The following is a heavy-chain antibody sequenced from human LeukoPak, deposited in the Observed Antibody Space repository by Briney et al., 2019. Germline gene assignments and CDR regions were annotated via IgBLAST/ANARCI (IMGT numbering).Heavy chain of an antibody. D-gene: IGHD1-1*01. CDR2: INHSGST. V-gene: IGHV4-39*07. CDR3: ARVDWIDGNDAFDI. Sequence: SETLSLTCTASGGSISSSSYYWGWIRQPPGKGLEWIGEINHSGSTNYNPSLKSRVTISVDTSKNQFSLKLSPVTAADTAVYYCARVDWIDGNDAFDIWGQGTMVTVSS. CDR1: GGSISSSSYY. J-gene: IGHJ3*02.